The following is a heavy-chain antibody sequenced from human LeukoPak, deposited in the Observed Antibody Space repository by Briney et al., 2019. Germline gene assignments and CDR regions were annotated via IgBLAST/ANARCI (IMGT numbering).Heavy chain of an antibody. D-gene: IGHD6-19*01. CDR2: LIPSLIVT. V-gene: IGHV1-69*02. J-gene: IGHJ4*02. Sequence: ASVTVSCKASGGTFSGYTINSLRQAPGQRLEWMGRLIPSLIVTNYARKFQGRGSITAVISTSTAYLDLSSLRSEDTAVYYRARGTEQWLSSFDSWGQGTLVTVSS. CDR1: GGTFSGYT. CDR3: ARGTEQWLSSFDS.